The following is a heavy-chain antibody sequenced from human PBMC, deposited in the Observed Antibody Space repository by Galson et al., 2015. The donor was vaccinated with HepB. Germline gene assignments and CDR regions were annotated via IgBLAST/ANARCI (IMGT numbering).Heavy chain of an antibody. Sequence: KVSCKASGYTFTSYYMHWVRQAPGQGLEWMGIINPSGGSTSYAQKFQGRVTMTRDTSTSTVYMELSSLRSEDTAVYYCARDLPAYYYGMDVWGQGTTVTVSS. V-gene: IGHV1-46*01. J-gene: IGHJ6*02. CDR1: GYTFTSYY. CDR3: ARDLPAYYYGMDV. CDR2: INPSGGST.